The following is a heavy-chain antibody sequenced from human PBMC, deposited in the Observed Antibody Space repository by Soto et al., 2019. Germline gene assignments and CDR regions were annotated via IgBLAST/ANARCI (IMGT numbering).Heavy chain of an antibody. Sequence: GGSLRLSCAASGFTFSSYAMSWVRQAPGKGLEWVSAISGGGGSTYYADSVKGRFTISRDNSKSTLYLQMNSLRAEDTAVYYCAKDRDRDTAMDTFDDWAQGTLVTVSS. V-gene: IGHV3-23*01. CDR1: GFTFSSYA. J-gene: IGHJ4*02. D-gene: IGHD5-18*01. CDR2: ISGGGGST. CDR3: AKDRDRDTAMDTFDD.